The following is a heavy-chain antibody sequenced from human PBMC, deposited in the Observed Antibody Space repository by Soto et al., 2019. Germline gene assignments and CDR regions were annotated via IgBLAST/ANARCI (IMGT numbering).Heavy chain of an antibody. D-gene: IGHD3-22*01. Sequence: ASVKVSCKASGGTFSSYAISWVRQAPGQGLEWMGGIIPIFGTANYAQKFQGRVTITADESTSTAYMELSSLRSEDTAVYYCARVRAEYYDSSGYYYFDYWGQGTLVTVSS. CDR2: IIPIFGTA. V-gene: IGHV1-69*13. J-gene: IGHJ4*02. CDR1: GGTFSSYA. CDR3: ARVRAEYYDSSGYYYFDY.